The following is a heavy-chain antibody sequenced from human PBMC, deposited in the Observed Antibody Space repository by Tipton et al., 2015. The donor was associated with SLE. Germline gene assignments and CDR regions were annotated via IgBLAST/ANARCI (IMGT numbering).Heavy chain of an antibody. CDR3: ARRSITPYFDF. CDR1: CDSFRSTSYY. J-gene: IGHJ4*02. V-gene: IGHV4-39*07. CDR2: IHYSGTP. Sequence: TLSLTCTVSCDSFRSTSYYWTWISQPPGKGLEWIGSIHYSGTPYYNPSLKSRITLSVDTSKNHFSLKLTSVTAADPAVYYCARRSITPYFDFWGQGRLVTVSS. D-gene: IGHD2/OR15-2a*01.